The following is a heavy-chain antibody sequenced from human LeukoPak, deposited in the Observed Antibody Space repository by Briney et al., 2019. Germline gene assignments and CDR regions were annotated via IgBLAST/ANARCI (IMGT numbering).Heavy chain of an antibody. J-gene: IGHJ1*01. V-gene: IGHV3-33*01. CDR3: ARDHDSTGYQPFKH. CDR2: VWYDGSNK. CDR1: GFTFSSYG. D-gene: IGHD3-22*01. Sequence: GGSLRLSCAASGFTFSSYGMHWVRQAPGKGLEWVAIVWYDGSNKYYADSVKGRFTISRDNSKNTLYLQMNSLRAEDTAMYYCARDHDSTGYQPFKHWGQGTLVTVSS.